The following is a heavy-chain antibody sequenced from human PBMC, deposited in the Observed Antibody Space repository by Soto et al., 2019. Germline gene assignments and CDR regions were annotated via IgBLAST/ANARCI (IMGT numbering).Heavy chain of an antibody. J-gene: IGHJ5*02. CDR2: INPNSGGT. CDR3: AREMNGIVGATGFDP. V-gene: IGHV1-2*04. Sequence: ASVKVSCKASGYTFTGYYMHWVRQAPGQGLEWMGWINPNSGGTNYAQKFQGWVTMTRDTSISTAYMELSRLRSDDTAVYYCAREMNGIVGATGFDPWGQGTLVTVSS. D-gene: IGHD1-26*01. CDR1: GYTFTGYY.